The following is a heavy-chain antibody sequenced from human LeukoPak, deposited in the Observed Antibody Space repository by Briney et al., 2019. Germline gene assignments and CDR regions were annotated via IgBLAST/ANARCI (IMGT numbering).Heavy chain of an antibody. CDR1: GYTFTSYG. J-gene: IGHJ5*02. CDR3: ARTSYDSSGYSSWFDP. CDR2: ISAYNGNT. Sequence: ASVKVSCKASGYTFTSYGISWVRQAPGQGLEWMGWISAYNGNTNYAQKLQGRVTITTDTSTSTAYMELRSLRSDDTAVYYCARTSYDSSGYSSWFDPWGQGTLVTVSS. V-gene: IGHV1-18*01. D-gene: IGHD3-22*01.